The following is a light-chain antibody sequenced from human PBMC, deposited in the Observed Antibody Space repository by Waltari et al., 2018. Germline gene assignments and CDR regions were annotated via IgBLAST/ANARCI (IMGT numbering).Light chain of an antibody. CDR3: AAWDDSLSGYV. CDR2: SNN. V-gene: IGLV1-47*02. CDR1: SSNIGSNY. J-gene: IGLJ1*01. Sequence: QSVLTQPPSASGTPGQRVTISCSGSSSNIGSNYVYWYQQLPGTAPKLLIYSNNQLPSGVPDRFSGSKSGTSASLASSVLRSEDEADYYCAAWDDSLSGYVVGTGTKVTVL.